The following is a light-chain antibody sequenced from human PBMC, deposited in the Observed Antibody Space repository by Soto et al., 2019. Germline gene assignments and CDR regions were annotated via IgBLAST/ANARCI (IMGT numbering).Light chain of an antibody. V-gene: IGLV1-44*01. Sequence: QSVLTQLLSLSATPGQRVNISCSGGFSNIGDDAVNWDQQLPGVAPKLLIYLNDQRPSGVAARFSGCKSGSSAFLAISGLQSEDEADYYCAAWDDSLNALFGTGTKVTVL. CDR3: AAWDDSLNAL. J-gene: IGLJ1*01. CDR1: FSNIGDDA. CDR2: LND.